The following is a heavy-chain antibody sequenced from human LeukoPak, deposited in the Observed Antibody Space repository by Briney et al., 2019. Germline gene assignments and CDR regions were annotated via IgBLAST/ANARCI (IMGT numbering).Heavy chain of an antibody. CDR1: GYTFTGYY. Sequence: ASVKVSCKASGYTFTGYYMHWVRQAPGQGLEWMGGINPNIGGTNYAQKLHGRVTMTRDTSISTGYMELSRLRSDDTAVYYCARTRNGPMSYSRSWPFDYWGQGTLVTVSS. CDR3: ARTRNGPMSYSRSWPFDY. D-gene: IGHD6-13*01. V-gene: IGHV1-2*02. J-gene: IGHJ4*02. CDR2: INPNIGGT.